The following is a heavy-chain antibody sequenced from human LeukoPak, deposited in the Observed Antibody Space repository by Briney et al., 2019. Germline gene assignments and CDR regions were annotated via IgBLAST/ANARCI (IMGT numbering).Heavy chain of an antibody. CDR3: ARYADNRFDP. CDR2: IYPSDSDT. J-gene: IGHJ5*02. V-gene: IGHV5-51*01. Sequence: GESLKISCKGSGYSFTSYWIGWVRQMPGKGLEWMGIIYPSDSDTRYSPSFQGQVTISADKSISTAFLQWSSLKASDTAIYYCARYADNRFDPCGQGTLVTVSS. CDR1: GYSFTSYW. D-gene: IGHD1-14*01.